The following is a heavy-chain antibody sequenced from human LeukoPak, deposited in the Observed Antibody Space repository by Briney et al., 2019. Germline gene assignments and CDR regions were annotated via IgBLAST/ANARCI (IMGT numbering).Heavy chain of an antibody. V-gene: IGHV3-21*01. D-gene: IGHD4-23*01. CDR3: ARLTVVAYGLIDY. CDR1: GFTFSSYS. J-gene: IGHJ4*02. Sequence: PGGSLRLSCVASGFTFSSYSMNWVRQAPGKGLEWVSYISSSSSYIYYADSVKGRFTISRDNAKNSLYLQMNSLRAEDTAVYYCARLTVVAYGLIDYWGQGTLVTVSS. CDR2: ISSSSSYI.